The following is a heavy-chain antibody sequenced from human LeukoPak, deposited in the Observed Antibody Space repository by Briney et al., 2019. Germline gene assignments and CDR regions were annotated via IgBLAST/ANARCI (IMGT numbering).Heavy chain of an antibody. CDR1: LYTFTNYY. D-gene: IGHD2-8*02. CDR2: INPSNGDT. V-gene: IGHV1-46*01. Sequence: ASVNVSCKASLYTFTNYYLHWVRQAPGQGLEWLGIINPSNGDTNYAQKFQGRVTMTRDTSTSTVYMELSSLRSEDTAVYYCARQYTGGLFDYWGQGTLVTVSS. CDR3: ARQYTGGLFDY. J-gene: IGHJ4*02.